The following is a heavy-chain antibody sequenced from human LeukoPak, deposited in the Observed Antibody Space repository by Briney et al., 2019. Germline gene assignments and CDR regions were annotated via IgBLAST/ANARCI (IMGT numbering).Heavy chain of an antibody. D-gene: IGHD6-13*01. J-gene: IGHJ5*02. CDR2: IYYSGST. Sequence: SGTLSLTCTVSGGSISSSSYYWGWIRQPPGKGLEWIGSIYYSGSTYYNPSLKSRVTISVDTSKNQFSLKLSSVTAADTAVYYCARETYLAAAGNNWFDPWGQGTLVTVSS. V-gene: IGHV4-39*07. CDR1: GGSISSSSYY. CDR3: ARETYLAAAGNNWFDP.